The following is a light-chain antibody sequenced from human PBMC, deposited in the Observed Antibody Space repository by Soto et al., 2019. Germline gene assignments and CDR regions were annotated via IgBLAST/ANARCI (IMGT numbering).Light chain of an antibody. V-gene: IGLV2-8*01. CDR3: VSYTASASYV. CDR2: EVS. CDR1: SSDVGGYNY. J-gene: IGLJ1*01. Sequence: QSALTQPPSASGSPGQSVTISCTGTSSDVGGYNYVSWYQQHPGKAPKLMIYEVSKRPSGVPDRFSGSKSGNTASLTVSHLQAEDDADYYCVSYTASASYVFGTGTKLTVL.